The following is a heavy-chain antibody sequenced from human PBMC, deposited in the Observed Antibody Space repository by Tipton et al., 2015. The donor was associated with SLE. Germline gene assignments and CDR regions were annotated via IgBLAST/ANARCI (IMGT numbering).Heavy chain of an antibody. CDR2: IYSGGNK. V-gene: IGHV3-66*02. CDR1: GFTVSINY. CDR3: ARDLLIRYSSSLDY. D-gene: IGHD6-6*01. J-gene: IGHJ4*02. Sequence: SLRLSCAASGFTVSINYMSWVRQAPGKGLEWVSVIYSGGNKYYADSVKGRFTISRDNSKNTLYLQMNSLRAEDTAVYYCARDLLIRYSSSLDYWGQGTLVTVSS.